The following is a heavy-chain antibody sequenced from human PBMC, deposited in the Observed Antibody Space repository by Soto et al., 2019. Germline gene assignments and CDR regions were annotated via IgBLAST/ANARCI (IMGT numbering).Heavy chain of an antibody. V-gene: IGHV3-21*01. D-gene: IGHD6-13*01. J-gene: IGHJ4*02. CDR2: ISSGGSFI. Sequence: EVQLVESGGGLVKPGGSLRLSCAASGFTFSDFTMNWVRQAPGKGLQWVSSISSGGSFISYADSVRGRFTISRDNVKNSLYLQVDSLRAEDTAVFFCARGSRRTFDYWGQGTLVTVSS. CDR3: ARGSRRTFDY. CDR1: GFTFSDFT.